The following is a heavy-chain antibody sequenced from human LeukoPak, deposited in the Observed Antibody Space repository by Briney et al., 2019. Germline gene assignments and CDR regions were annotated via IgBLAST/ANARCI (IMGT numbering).Heavy chain of an antibody. V-gene: IGHV3-21*01. CDR3: ARDYYPQSPAAIGY. J-gene: IGHJ4*02. CDR1: GFTFSSYS. Sequence: GGSLRLSCAASGFTFSSYSMNWVRQAPGKGLEWVSSISSSGSYIYYADSVKGRFTISRDNAKNSLYLQMNSLRAEDTAVYYCARDYYPQSPAAIGYWGQGTLVTVSS. D-gene: IGHD2-2*01. CDR2: ISSSGSYI.